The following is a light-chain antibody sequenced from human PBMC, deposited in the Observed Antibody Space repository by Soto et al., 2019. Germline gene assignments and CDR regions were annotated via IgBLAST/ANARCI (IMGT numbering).Light chain of an antibody. CDR1: QSISSW. J-gene: IGKJ3*01. Sequence: DIQMTQSPSTLSASVGDRVTITCRASQSISSWLAWYQQKPGKAPKLLIYDACSLESGVPSRFSGSGSGTEFTLTISSLQPDDFATYYCQQYNSYSLFTFGPGTKVDIK. CDR2: DAC. CDR3: QQYNSYSLFT. V-gene: IGKV1-5*01.